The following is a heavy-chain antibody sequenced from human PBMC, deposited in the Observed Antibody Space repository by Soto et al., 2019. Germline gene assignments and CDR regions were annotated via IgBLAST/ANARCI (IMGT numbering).Heavy chain of an antibody. V-gene: IGHV3-33*01. CDR1: GFTFSDYV. J-gene: IGHJ4*02. Sequence: QVQLVESGGGVVQPGRSLRLSCAASGFTFSDYVMHWVRQAPGKGLESVALIWYDGSNENYAASVKGRFTISRDNSKNTLFLQMNSLRDADTAVYNCARGGVDTAMVNLLVYWGQGTLVIVSS. CDR2: IWYDGSNE. CDR3: ARGGVDTAMVNLLVY. D-gene: IGHD5-18*01.